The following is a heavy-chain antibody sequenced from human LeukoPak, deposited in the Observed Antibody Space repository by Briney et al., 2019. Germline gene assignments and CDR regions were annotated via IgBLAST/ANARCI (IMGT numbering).Heavy chain of an antibody. CDR3: ARVQENGYSSGPADY. Sequence: ASVKVSCKASGYTFTSYGISWVRQAPGQGLEWMGWISAYNGNTNYAQKLQGRVTMTTDTSTSTAYMELRSLRSDDTAVYYCARVQENGYSSGPADYWGQGTLVTVSS. CDR1: GYTFTSYG. CDR2: ISAYNGNT. J-gene: IGHJ4*02. V-gene: IGHV1-18*01. D-gene: IGHD6-19*01.